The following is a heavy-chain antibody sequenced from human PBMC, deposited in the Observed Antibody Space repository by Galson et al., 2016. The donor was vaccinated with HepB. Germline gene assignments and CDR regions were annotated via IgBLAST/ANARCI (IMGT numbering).Heavy chain of an antibody. CDR3: ARHREGGALGGMDV. CDR1: RGSLSSTNYY. J-gene: IGHJ6*02. D-gene: IGHD5-24*01. CDR2: MYYSGST. Sequence: SETLSLTCIVSRGSLSSTNYYWAWIRQPPGKGLEWIGSMYYSGSTYYKPSLKSRVTISVDTSKKQFSRKLTSVTAADPAMYYCARHREGGALGGMDVWGQGTTVTVSS. V-gene: IGHV4-39*01.